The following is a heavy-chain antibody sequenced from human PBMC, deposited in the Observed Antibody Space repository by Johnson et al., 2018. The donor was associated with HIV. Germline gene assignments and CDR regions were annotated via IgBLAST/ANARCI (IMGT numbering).Heavy chain of an antibody. J-gene: IGHJ3*02. V-gene: IGHV3-33*01. D-gene: IGHD1-1*01. Sequence: HVLLVESGGGVVQPGRSLRLSCAASGFTFSSYGMHWVRQAPGRGLEWVAVIWYDGSNKYYAASVKGRFTISRDNSKNTLYLQINSLRDEDTAVYYFARVEWELDLLGAFDIWGQGTMVTVSS. CDR3: ARVEWELDLLGAFDI. CDR2: IWYDGSNK. CDR1: GFTFSSYG.